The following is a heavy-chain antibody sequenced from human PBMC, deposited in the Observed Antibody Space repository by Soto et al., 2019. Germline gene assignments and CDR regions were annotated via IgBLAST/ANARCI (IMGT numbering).Heavy chain of an antibody. J-gene: IGHJ4*02. D-gene: IGHD6-19*01. CDR1: GFTFSNYW. CDR2: IKQDGSQN. V-gene: IGHV3-7*01. Sequence: EVQLVESGGGLVQPGGSLRLSCAASGFTFSNYWMSWVRQAPGKGLEWVANIKQDGSQNYYVDSVKGRFTTSRDNTKNSFYLQMNSLRAEDTAVYYCMRDHINGWKFDYWGRGTLVTVSS. CDR3: MRDHINGWKFDY.